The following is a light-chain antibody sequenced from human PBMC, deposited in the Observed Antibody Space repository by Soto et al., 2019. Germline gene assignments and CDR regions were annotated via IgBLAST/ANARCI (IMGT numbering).Light chain of an antibody. V-gene: IGLV1-44*01. CDR2: SNN. CDR1: SSNIGSNT. Sequence: QSVPTQPPSASRTPGQRVTISCSGSSSNIGSNTVNWYQQLPGTAPKLLIYSNNQRPSGVPDRFSGSKSGTSASLAISGLQSEDEADYYCAAWDDSLNGWVFGGGTKLTVL. CDR3: AAWDDSLNGWV. J-gene: IGLJ3*02.